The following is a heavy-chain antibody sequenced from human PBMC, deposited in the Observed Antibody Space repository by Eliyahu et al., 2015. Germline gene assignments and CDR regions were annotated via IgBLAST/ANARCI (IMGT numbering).Heavy chain of an antibody. V-gene: IGHV3-33*08. CDR2: IWYDGSNQ. CDR3: ARDHDYSGNYLED. J-gene: IGHJ4*02. D-gene: IGHD4-23*01. CDR1: GFTFSDSA. Sequence: QVRLVESGGGVVQPGRSLRLSCSASGFTFSDSAMPRGRQAPGKGVGWVAIIWYDGSNQYYADSVKGRFTISRDNSKNTVSLQTNSLRGEDTAIYYCARDHDYSGNYLEDWGQGTLVAVSS.